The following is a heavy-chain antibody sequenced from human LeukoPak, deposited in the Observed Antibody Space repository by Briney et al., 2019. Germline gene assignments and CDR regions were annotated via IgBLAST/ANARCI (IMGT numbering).Heavy chain of an antibody. D-gene: IGHD2-15*01. CDR2: INHSGST. Sequence: SETLSLTCAVYGGSFSGYYWSWIRQPPRKGLEWIGEINHSGSTNYNPSLKSRVTISVDTSKNQFSLKLSSVTAADTAVYYCARPRAGYCSGGSCPGGWFDPWGQGTLVTVSS. J-gene: IGHJ5*02. CDR1: GGSFSGYY. CDR3: ARPRAGYCSGGSCPGGWFDP. V-gene: IGHV4-34*01.